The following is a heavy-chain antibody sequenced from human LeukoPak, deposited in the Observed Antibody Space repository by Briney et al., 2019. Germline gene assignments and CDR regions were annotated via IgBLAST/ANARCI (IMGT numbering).Heavy chain of an antibody. CDR1: GFTFSSYS. J-gene: IGHJ5*02. Sequence: PGGSLRLSCAASGFTFSSYSMNWVRQAPGKGLEWVSYISSSSSTIYYADSVKGRFTISRDNAKNSLYLQMNSLRAEDTAVYYCARGGYSSGWYSDRHWFDPWGQGTLVTVSS. D-gene: IGHD6-19*01. CDR2: ISSSSSTI. CDR3: ARGGYSSGWYSDRHWFDP. V-gene: IGHV3-48*01.